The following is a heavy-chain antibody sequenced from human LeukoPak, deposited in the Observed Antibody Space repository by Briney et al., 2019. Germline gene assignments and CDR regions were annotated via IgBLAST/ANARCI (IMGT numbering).Heavy chain of an antibody. CDR2: IWYDGSNK. V-gene: IGHV3-33*01. CDR1: GFTFSSYG. CDR3: ARDRGSFQIDY. D-gene: IGHD1-26*01. J-gene: IGHJ4*02. Sequence: GRSLRLSCAASGFTFSSYGMHWVRQAPGKGLEWVAVIWYDGSNKYYADSVKGRFTISRDNSKNTLYLQMNSLRAEDTAVYYCARDRGSFQIDYWGQGTLVTVSS.